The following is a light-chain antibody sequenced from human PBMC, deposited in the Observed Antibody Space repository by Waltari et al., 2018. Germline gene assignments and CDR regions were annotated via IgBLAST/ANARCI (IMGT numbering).Light chain of an antibody. CDR1: SGSVSADNY. V-gene: IGLV8-61*01. CDR2: DTF. Sequence: TAVTQEPSLSVSPGGTVTLTCGLTSGSVSADNYPSWYQQTPGQAPRTLIYDTFTRPPGVPHRFSCSVLGNRAALTITGAQADDDSDYDWLLYIGEGISSFGGGTRLTVL. J-gene: IGLJ2*01. CDR3: LLYIGEGISS.